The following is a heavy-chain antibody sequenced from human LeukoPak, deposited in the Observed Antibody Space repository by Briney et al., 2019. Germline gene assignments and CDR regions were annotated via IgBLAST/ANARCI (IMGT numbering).Heavy chain of an antibody. D-gene: IGHD1-1*01. CDR3: ARPVPSRLGWFDP. V-gene: IGHV4-39*01. Sequence: SETLSLTCAVYGGSFSGYYWGWIRQPPRKGLEWIASIYYSGSTYYNPSLKGRVTISVDTSKNQFSLKLSSVTAADTAVYYCARPVPSRLGWFDPWGQGTLVTVSS. CDR1: GGSFSGYY. CDR2: IYYSGST. J-gene: IGHJ5*02.